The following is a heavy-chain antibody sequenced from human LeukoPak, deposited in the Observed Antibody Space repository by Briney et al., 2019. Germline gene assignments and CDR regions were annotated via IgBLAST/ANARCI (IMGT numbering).Heavy chain of an antibody. D-gene: IGHD3-22*01. V-gene: IGHV4-61*02. Sequence: SETLSLTCTVSGGSISSGNYYWSWIRQPAGKGLEWIGRIYTSGSTNYNPSLKSRVTISVDTSKNQFSLKLSSVTAADTAVHYCARGKRYYYDSSGYYLAPHFDYWGQGTLVTVSS. CDR3: ARGKRYYYDSSGYYLAPHFDY. CDR2: IYTSGST. CDR1: GGSISSGNYY. J-gene: IGHJ4*02.